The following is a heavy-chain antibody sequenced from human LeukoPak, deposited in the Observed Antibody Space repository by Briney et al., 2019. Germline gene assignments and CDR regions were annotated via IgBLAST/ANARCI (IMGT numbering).Heavy chain of an antibody. CDR3: ARVIRGADYYYYYMDV. V-gene: IGHV1-69*05. J-gene: IGHJ6*03. D-gene: IGHD1-26*01. CDR2: IIPIFGTA. CDR1: GGTFSSYA. Sequence: SVKVSCKASGGTFSSYAISWVRQAPGQGLEWMGGIIPIFGTANYAQKFQGRVTITTDESTSTAYMELSSLRSEDTAVYYCARVIRGADYYYYYMDVWGKGTTVTVSS.